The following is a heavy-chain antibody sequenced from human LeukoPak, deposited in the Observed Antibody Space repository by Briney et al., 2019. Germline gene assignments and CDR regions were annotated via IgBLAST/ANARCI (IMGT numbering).Heavy chain of an antibody. V-gene: IGHV3-7*03. CDR3: ARRNAMDV. Sequence: GGSLRLSCAASGFTFSNYWMTWVRQAPGKGLEWVANINRDGSERYYVDSVKGRFTISRDDARSSLYLQMNSLRAEDTAVYYCARRNAMDVWGQGTTVIVFS. CDR2: INRDGSER. J-gene: IGHJ6*02. CDR1: GFTFSNYW.